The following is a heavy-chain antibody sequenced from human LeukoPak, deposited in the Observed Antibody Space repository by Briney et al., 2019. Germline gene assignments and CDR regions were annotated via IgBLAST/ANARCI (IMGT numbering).Heavy chain of an antibody. CDR1: GYTFTSYY. CDR3: ATPNGGWFDP. Sequence: ASVKVSSKASGYTFTSYYMHWVRQAPGKGLEWMGGFDPEDGETIYAQKFQGRVTMTEDTSTDTAYMELSSLRSEDTAVYYCATPNGGWFDPWGQGTLVTVSS. V-gene: IGHV1-24*01. J-gene: IGHJ5*02. D-gene: IGHD1-1*01. CDR2: FDPEDGET.